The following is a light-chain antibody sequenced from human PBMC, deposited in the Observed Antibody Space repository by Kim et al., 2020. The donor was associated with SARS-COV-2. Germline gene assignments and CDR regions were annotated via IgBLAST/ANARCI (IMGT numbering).Light chain of an antibody. Sequence: VSLGQTVRITCQGDSLRSYYATWYQQKPGQAPKVVIYGKDNRPSGVPDRFSGSSSGNTAYLTITGTQAGDEADYYCNSRDSNDYVVFGGGTKVTVL. J-gene: IGLJ2*01. CDR3: NSRDSNDYVV. V-gene: IGLV3-19*01. CDR1: SLRSYY. CDR2: GKD.